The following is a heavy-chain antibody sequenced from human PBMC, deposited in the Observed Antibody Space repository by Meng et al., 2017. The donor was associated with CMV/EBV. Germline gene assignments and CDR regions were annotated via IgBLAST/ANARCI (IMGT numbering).Heavy chain of an antibody. Sequence: WKNGVRKAPGKGLVGGSRISTDGNNTNDADSVKGRFTIYRDNTKNTVLLQMNSLTPEDTALYYCTREKTRTSAIGVAGPEGRFFDYWGQGTLVTVSS. J-gene: IGHJ4*02. D-gene: IGHD6-13*01. CDR1: W. CDR3: TREKTRTSAIGVAGPEGRFFDY. V-gene: IGHV3-74*01. CDR2: ISTDGNNT.